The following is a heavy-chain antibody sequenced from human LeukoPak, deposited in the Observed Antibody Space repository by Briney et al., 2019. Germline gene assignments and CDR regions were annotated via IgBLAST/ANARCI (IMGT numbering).Heavy chain of an antibody. D-gene: IGHD3-3*01. CDR1: GGSFSGYY. V-gene: IGHV4-34*01. J-gene: IGHJ6*03. CDR2: IKHSGST. Sequence: SETLSLTCAVYGGSFSGYYWGWIRQPPGKWLEWIGEIKHSGSTNYNPSLKSRVTISVDTSKNQFSLKLSSVTAADTAVYYCASPSIFGVVNQNYYYYYMDVWGKGTTVTAS. CDR3: ASPSIFGVVNQNYYYYYMDV.